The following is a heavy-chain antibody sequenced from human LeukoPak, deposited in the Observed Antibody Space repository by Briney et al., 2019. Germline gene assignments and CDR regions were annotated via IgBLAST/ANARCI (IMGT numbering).Heavy chain of an antibody. V-gene: IGHV3-21*01. Sequence: GGSLRLSCAASGFTFSTYSMNWVRQAPGKGLEWVSSISSSSSYIYYADSVKGRFTISRDNAKNTVYLQMNSLRAEDTAVYYCARVLSGSWDWFDPWGQGTLVTVSS. CDR2: ISSSSSYI. CDR1: GFTFSTYS. J-gene: IGHJ5*02. CDR3: ARVLSGSWDWFDP. D-gene: IGHD3-22*01.